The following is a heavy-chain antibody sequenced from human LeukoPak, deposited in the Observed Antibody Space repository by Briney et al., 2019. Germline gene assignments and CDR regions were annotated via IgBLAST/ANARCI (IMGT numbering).Heavy chain of an antibody. Sequence: PSETLSLTCTVSGGSIRSSSYYWAWIRQPPGKGLEWIGSIFYSGSTYYNPSLKSRVTISVDTSKNQFSLKLNSVTAADTAVYSCASVIFGGSSPPVYYFDYWGQGTLVTVSS. CDR1: GGSIRSSSYY. V-gene: IGHV4-39*07. CDR2: IFYSGST. D-gene: IGHD1-26*01. CDR3: ASVIFGGSSPPVYYFDY. J-gene: IGHJ4*02.